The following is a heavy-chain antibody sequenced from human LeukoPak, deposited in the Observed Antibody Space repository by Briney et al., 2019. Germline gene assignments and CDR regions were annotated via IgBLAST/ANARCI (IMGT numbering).Heavy chain of an antibody. D-gene: IGHD3-3*01. V-gene: IGHV3-23*01. CDR2: ISGSGGST. CDR1: GFTFSSYA. CDR3: ATTPPPIMIFGVVRDFDY. Sequence: PGGSLRLSCAASGFTFSSYAMRWVRQAPGKGLEWVSAISGSGGSTYYADSVKGRFTISRDNSKNTLYLQMNSLRAEDTAVYYCATTPPPIMIFGVVRDFDYWGQGTLVTVSS. J-gene: IGHJ4*02.